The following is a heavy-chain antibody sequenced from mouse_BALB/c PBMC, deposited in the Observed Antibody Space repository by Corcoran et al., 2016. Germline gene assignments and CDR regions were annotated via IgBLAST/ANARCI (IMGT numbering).Heavy chain of an antibody. Sequence: EVQLPQSGPELVQPCASLKISCKASGYSFTGYPITCVKQSHGKNLECIRLINPYHGGTSYNQKFKGKATLTVDKSSSTAYMELLSLTSEDSAVYYCAREDDDYYARDYWGQGASVTVSS. CDR1: GYSFTGYP. V-gene: IGHV1-26*01. J-gene: IGHJ4*01. CDR2: INPYHGGT. CDR3: AREDDDYYARDY.